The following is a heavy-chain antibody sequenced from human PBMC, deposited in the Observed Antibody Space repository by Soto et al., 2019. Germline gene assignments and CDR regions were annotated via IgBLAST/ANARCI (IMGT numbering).Heavy chain of an antibody. Sequence: SETLSLTCTVSGGSVNSGSYSWSRIRQPPGKGLEWIGYIYYSGSTNYNPSLKSRVTISVDTSKNQFSLKLSSVTAADTAVYYCARDRIAAAGTYYYYYGMDAWGQGTTVTVSS. CDR3: ARDRIAAAGTYYYYYGMDA. CDR2: IYYSGST. J-gene: IGHJ6*02. V-gene: IGHV4-61*01. CDR1: GGSVNSGSYS. D-gene: IGHD6-13*01.